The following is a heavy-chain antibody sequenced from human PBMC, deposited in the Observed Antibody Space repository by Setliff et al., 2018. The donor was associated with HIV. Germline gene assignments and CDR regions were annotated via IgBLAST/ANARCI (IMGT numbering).Heavy chain of an antibody. D-gene: IGHD3-16*01. J-gene: IGHJ4*02. V-gene: IGHV1-18*01. Sequence: ASVKVSCKASGYTLRRHGISWVRQAPGQGLEWMGWISAYNGNTNYAQKFQGRVTLTTDTSASTAYLELRSLRSDDTAVYYCARDWDIWDYFDYWGQGTLVTVSS. CDR2: ISAYNGNT. CDR1: GYTLRRHG. CDR3: ARDWDIWDYFDY.